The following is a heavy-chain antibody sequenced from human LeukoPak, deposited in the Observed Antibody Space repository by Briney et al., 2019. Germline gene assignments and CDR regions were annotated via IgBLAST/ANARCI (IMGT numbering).Heavy chain of an antibody. D-gene: IGHD5-18*01. CDR1: GFTFSNYW. Sequence: GGSLRLSCAASGFTFSNYWMHWVRQAPGKGLEWVSAISGSGGSTYYADSVKGRFTISRDNSKNTLYLQMNSLRAEDTAVYYCAKEGDTAMVYYFDYWGQGTLVTVSS. V-gene: IGHV3-23*01. J-gene: IGHJ4*02. CDR3: AKEGDTAMVYYFDY. CDR2: ISGSGGST.